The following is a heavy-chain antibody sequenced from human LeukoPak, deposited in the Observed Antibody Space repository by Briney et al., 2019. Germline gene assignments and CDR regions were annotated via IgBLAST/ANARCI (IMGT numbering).Heavy chain of an antibody. V-gene: IGHV3-23*01. CDR3: XTYRQVLLPFES. CDR2: IFPSGGEI. D-gene: IGHD2/OR15-2a*01. CDR1: GFTFSTFA. J-gene: IGHJ4*02. Sequence: GGSLXXSCEASGFTFSTFAMIWVRQPPGKGLEWVSSIFPSGGEIHYADSVRGRFTISRDNSKSTLSLQMNSLRAEDTAIYYCXTYRQVLLPFESWGQGTLVTVSS.